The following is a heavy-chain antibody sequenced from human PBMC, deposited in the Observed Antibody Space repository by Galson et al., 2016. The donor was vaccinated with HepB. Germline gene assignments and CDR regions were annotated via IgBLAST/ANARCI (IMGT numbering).Heavy chain of an antibody. CDR3: ARGGRFLEWYYYGMDV. CDR2: ITWNSDSI. CDR1: GFNFENYA. V-gene: IGHV3-9*01. Sequence: SLRLSCAASGFNFENYAMHWVRQAPGKGLEWVSGITWNSDSIGYAEAVKGRFTTSRDNAESSMYLQLNSLRREDTALYFCARGGRFLEWYYYGMDVWGQGTTVTVSS. J-gene: IGHJ6*02. D-gene: IGHD3-3*01.